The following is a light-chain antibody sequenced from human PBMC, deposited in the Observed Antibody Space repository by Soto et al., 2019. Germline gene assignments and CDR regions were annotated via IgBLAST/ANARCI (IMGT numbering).Light chain of an antibody. V-gene: IGLV1-44*01. Sequence: QSVLTQPPSASGTPGQRVTISCSGSSSNIGSHAVNWYQQLPGTAPKLLIYSNNQRPSGVPDRFSGSKSGTSASLAISGLQSEDEDDYYCAAWDDSLNGLLFGGGTKLTVL. CDR1: SSNIGSHA. J-gene: IGLJ2*01. CDR2: SNN. CDR3: AAWDDSLNGLL.